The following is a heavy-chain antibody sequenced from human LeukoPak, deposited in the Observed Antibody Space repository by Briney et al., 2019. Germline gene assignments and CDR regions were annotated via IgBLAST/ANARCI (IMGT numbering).Heavy chain of an antibody. CDR3: ARHRQGGGLRTNWFDP. Sequence: PGRSLRLSCAASGFTFSSYAMHWVRQAPGKGLEWVAVISYDGSNKYYADSVKGRFTISRDNSKNTLYLQMNSLRAEDTAVYYCARHRQGGGLRTNWFDPWGQGTPVTVSS. V-gene: IGHV3-30*04. CDR1: GFTFSSYA. CDR2: ISYDGSNK. J-gene: IGHJ5*02. D-gene: IGHD3-16*01.